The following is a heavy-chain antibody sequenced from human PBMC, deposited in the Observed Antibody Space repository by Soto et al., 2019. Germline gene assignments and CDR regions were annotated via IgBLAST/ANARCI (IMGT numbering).Heavy chain of an antibody. CDR3: AHRVLRTVFGVVTTTAIYFDF. CDR1: GFSLTTSGVG. Sequence: QITLNESGPTVVRPTETLTLTCRFSGFSLTTSGVGVGWIRQSPGKAPELLALIYWDDDKRYSASLKSRLTITKDTSKNQVVLTVSDLDPTDTATYYCAHRVLRTVFGVVTTTAIYFDFWGQGTPVAVSS. D-gene: IGHD3-3*01. J-gene: IGHJ4*02. CDR2: IYWDDDK. V-gene: IGHV2-5*02.